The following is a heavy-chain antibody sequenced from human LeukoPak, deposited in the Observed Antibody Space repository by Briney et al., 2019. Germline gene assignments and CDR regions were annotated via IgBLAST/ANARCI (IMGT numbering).Heavy chain of an antibody. CDR2: INPNSGGT. CDR1: GYTFTGYY. J-gene: IGHJ4*02. V-gene: IGHV1-2*06. CDR3: ARGRGYSYGYALKTTPEDDY. D-gene: IGHD5-18*01. Sequence: ASVKVSCKASGYTFTGYYMHWVRQAPGQGLECMGRINPNSGGTNYAQKFQGRVTMTRVTSISTAYMELSRLRSDDTAVYYCARGRGYSYGYALKTTPEDDYWGQGTLVTVSS.